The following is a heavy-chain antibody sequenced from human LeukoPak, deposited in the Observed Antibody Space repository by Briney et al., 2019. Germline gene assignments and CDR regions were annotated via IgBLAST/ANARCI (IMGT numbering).Heavy chain of an antibody. CDR2: INPNSGGT. Sequence: GASVTVSCKASGYTFTGDYINWVRQAPGQGLEWMGWINPNSGGTNYAQKFQGRVTMTRDTSISTAYMELSRLRSDDTAVCYCARGHCSGGSCYSDYFDYWGQGTLVTVSS. V-gene: IGHV1-2*02. D-gene: IGHD2-15*01. CDR3: ARGHCSGGSCYSDYFDY. J-gene: IGHJ4*02. CDR1: GYTFTGDY.